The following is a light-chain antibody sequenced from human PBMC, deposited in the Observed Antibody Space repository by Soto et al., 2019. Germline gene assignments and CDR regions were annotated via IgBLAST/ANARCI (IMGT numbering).Light chain of an antibody. V-gene: IGKV3-15*01. CDR1: QSVSSN. J-gene: IGKJ4*01. CDR3: QQYNNWPQT. Sequence: EIVMTQSPATLSVSPGERATLSCRASQSVSSNLAWYQQKPGQAPRLLIYGASTRATGIPARFSGSGSGKEFTLTIRSLQSEDFAVYYCQQYNNWPQTFGGGTKVEIK. CDR2: GAS.